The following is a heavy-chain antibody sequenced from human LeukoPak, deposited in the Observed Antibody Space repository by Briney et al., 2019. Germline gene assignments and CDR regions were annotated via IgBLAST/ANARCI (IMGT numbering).Heavy chain of an antibody. CDR2: ISSSGSTI. J-gene: IGHJ4*02. D-gene: IGHD3-3*01. CDR3: ARVGRDHYDFWSGYYTGFDY. CDR1: GFTFSDYY. V-gene: IGHV3-11*01. Sequence: PGGSLRLSCAASGFTFSDYYMSWIRQAPGKGLEWVSYISSSGSTIYYADSVKGRFTISRDNAKNSLYLQMNSLRAEDTAVYYCARVGRDHYDFWSGYYTGFDYWGQGILVTVSS.